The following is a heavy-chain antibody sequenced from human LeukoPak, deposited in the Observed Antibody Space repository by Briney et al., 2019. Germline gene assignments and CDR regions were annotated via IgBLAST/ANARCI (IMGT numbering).Heavy chain of an antibody. CDR3: AKARAYYDFWSGPDMDV. CDR1: GFTFDDYA. J-gene: IGHJ6*02. Sequence: GGSLRLSCAASGFTFDDYAMHWVRQAPGKGLEWVSAISWNSGSIGYADSVKGRFTISRDNAKNSLYLQMNSLRAEDTALYYCAKARAYYDFWSGPDMDVWGQGTTVTVSS. D-gene: IGHD3-3*01. V-gene: IGHV3-9*01. CDR2: ISWNSGSI.